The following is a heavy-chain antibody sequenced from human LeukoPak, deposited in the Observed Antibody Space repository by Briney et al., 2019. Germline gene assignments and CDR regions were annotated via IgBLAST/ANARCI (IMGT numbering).Heavy chain of an antibody. CDR1: GYSFTTYW. D-gene: IGHD6-13*01. J-gene: IGHJ4*02. CDR2: IYPGDSDT. CDR3: SRRLAAAGNGLIDY. Sequence: GESLKISCKASGYSFTTYWIGWVRQMPGKGLEWVGIIYPGDSDTRYSPSFQGQVTISADRSISTAYLQWSSLKASDTAMYYCSRRLAAAGNGLIDYWGQGTPVTVFS. V-gene: IGHV5-51*01.